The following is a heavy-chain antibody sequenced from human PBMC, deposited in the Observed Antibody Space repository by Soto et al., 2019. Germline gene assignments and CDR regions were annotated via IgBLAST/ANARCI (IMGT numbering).Heavy chain of an antibody. J-gene: IGHJ6*03. CDR1: GGSISSSSYY. CDR3: ARTPSVADGPYYSYMDV. V-gene: IGHV4-39*01. D-gene: IGHD6-19*01. Sequence: PSETLSLTCTVSGGSISSSSYYWGWIRQPPGKGLEWIGSIYYSGSTHYNPSLKSRVTISVDTSKNQFSLKLSSVTAADTAVYYCARTPSVADGPYYSYMDVWGKGTTVTVSS. CDR2: IYYSGST.